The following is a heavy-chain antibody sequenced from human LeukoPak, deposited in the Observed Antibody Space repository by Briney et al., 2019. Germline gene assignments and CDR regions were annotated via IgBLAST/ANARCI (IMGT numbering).Heavy chain of an antibody. D-gene: IGHD2-8*01. CDR3: AVTPKMVYAIGAAAGPFDY. CDR1: GDSIIGYY. J-gene: IGHJ4*02. CDR2: IYYTGNT. Sequence: SETLSLTCSVSGDSIIGYYWGWIRQPPGKGLEWIGNIYYTGNTYYNSSLKSRVTISVDKSKNQFSLKLSSVTAADTAVYYCAVTPKMVYAIGAAAGPFDYWGQGTLVTVSS. V-gene: IGHV4-39*07.